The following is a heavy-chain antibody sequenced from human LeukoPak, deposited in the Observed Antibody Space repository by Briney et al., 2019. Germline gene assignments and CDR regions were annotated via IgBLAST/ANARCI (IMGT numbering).Heavy chain of an antibody. V-gene: IGHV3-23*01. CDR2: ISFSGNNT. D-gene: IGHD3-16*02. CDR1: GLPHRESV. Sequence: GGSVSLSCALSGLPHRESVMLWVRPAPGRGLEWVSLISFSGNNTYYTGSVNGRFTISKDNSKDTLYLQMNSLRAEYTAIYYCARDIELSTWGLGTMVTVSS. J-gene: IGHJ3*01. CDR3: ARDIELST.